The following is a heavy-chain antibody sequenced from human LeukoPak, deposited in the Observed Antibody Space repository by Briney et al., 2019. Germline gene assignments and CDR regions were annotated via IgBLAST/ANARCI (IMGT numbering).Heavy chain of an antibody. CDR3: ARGCSGGSCYYYYYMDV. CDR2: INPNSGGT. Sequence: ASVKVSCKASAYTFTGYYMHWVRQAPGQGLEWMGWINPNSGGTNYAQKFQGRVTMTRDTSISTAYMELSRLRSDDTAVYYCARGCSGGSCYYYYYMDVWGKGTTVTVSS. D-gene: IGHD2-15*01. V-gene: IGHV1-2*02. J-gene: IGHJ6*03. CDR1: AYTFTGYY.